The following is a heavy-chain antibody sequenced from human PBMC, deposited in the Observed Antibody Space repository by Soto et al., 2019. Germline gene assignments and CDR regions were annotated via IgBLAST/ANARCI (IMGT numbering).Heavy chain of an antibody. CDR2: IIPIFGTA. J-gene: IGHJ4*02. CDR3: ARESRYCSGGSCYFLPGIDY. V-gene: IGHV1-69*12. D-gene: IGHD2-15*01. CDR1: GGTFSSYA. Sequence: QVQLVQSGAEVKKPGSSGKVSCKASGGTFSSYAISWVRKAPGQGLEWMGGIIPIFGTANYAQQFLGRVTITADESTSTAYMELGSLRSEDTAVYYCARESRYCSGGSCYFLPGIDYWGPGTLVTVSS.